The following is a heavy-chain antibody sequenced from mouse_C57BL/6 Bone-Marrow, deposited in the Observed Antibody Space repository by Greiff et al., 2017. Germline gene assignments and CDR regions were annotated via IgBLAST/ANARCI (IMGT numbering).Heavy chain of an antibody. CDR2: ISGGGGNT. V-gene: IGHV5-9*01. J-gene: IGHJ2*01. D-gene: IGHD2-3*01. CDR3: ARRGGYWYYFHY. Sequence: EVQLVESGGGLVKPGGSLKLSCAASGFTFSSYTMSWVRQTPEKRLEWVATISGGGGNTYYPDSVKGRFTISRDNAKNTLYLQMRSLRSEDTALYYCARRGGYWYYFHYWGRGTTLTVSS. CDR1: GFTFSSYT.